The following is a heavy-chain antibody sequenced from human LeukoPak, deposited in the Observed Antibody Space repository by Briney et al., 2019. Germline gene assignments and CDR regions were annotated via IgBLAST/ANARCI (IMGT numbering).Heavy chain of an antibody. CDR3: ATADKWEPLDY. D-gene: IGHD1-26*01. V-gene: IGHV1-24*01. Sequence: ASVKVSCKVSGVSLSATSIHWVRQAPGQWLEWMGGFDPEDGESIFAQSFQGRFSMTEDTSTDTAYMGLRSLRLEDTAVCYCATADKWEPLDYWGQGALVTVSS. CDR2: FDPEDGES. J-gene: IGHJ4*02. CDR1: GVSLSATS.